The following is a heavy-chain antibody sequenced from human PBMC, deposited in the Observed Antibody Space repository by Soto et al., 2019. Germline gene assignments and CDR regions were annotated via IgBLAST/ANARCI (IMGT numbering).Heavy chain of an antibody. CDR2: ISYDGSNK. V-gene: IGHV3-30*18. CDR3: AKDLPLTMIVVVGPDY. Sequence: GGSLRLSCAASGFTFSSYGMHWVRQAPGKGLEWVAVISYDGSNKYYADSVKGRFTISRDNSKNTLYLQMNSLRAEDTAVYYCAKDLPLTMIVVVGPDYWGQGTLVTVSS. CDR1: GFTFSSYG. D-gene: IGHD3-22*01. J-gene: IGHJ4*02.